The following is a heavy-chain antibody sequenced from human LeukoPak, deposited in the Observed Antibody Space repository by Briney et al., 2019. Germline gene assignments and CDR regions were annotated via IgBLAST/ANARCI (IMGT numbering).Heavy chain of an antibody. J-gene: IGHJ4*02. V-gene: IGHV3-23*01. CDR3: ARDAYSSSWYGRDHSFDY. CDR2: ISGSGAYT. CDR1: GFTFSSYA. D-gene: IGHD6-13*01. Sequence: PGGSLRLSCAASGFTFSSYAMSWVRQAPGKGLEWVSGISGSGAYTYYADSVKGRFTISRDNSKNTLYLQMNSLRAEDTAVYYCARDAYSSSWYGRDHSFDYWGQGTLVTVSS.